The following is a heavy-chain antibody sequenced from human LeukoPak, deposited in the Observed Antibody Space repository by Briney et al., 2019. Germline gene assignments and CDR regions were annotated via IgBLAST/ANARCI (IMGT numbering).Heavy chain of an antibody. Sequence: ASVKVSCKASGYTFTGYYMHWVRQAPGRGLEWLGWINPKSGGTNYAQKFQGRVTMTRDTSISTAYMEVSRLRSDDTAVYYCAREVTMVRGAKYNWFDPWGQGTLVTVSS. CDR3: AREVTMVRGAKYNWFDP. CDR2: INPKSGGT. CDR1: GYTFTGYY. D-gene: IGHD3-10*01. J-gene: IGHJ5*02. V-gene: IGHV1-2*02.